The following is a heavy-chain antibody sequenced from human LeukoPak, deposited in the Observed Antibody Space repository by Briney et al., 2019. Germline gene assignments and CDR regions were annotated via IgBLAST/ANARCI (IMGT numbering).Heavy chain of an antibody. V-gene: IGHV3-30-3*01. Sequence: PGRSLRLSCAASGFTFSSYAMHWVRQAPGKGLEWVAVISYDGSNKYYADSVKGRFTISRDNSKNTLYLQMNSLRAEDTAVYYCARVGPYYGSGSPFDYWGQGTLVTVSS. CDR3: ARVGPYYGSGSPFDY. CDR1: GFTFSSYA. CDR2: ISYDGSNK. D-gene: IGHD3-10*01. J-gene: IGHJ4*02.